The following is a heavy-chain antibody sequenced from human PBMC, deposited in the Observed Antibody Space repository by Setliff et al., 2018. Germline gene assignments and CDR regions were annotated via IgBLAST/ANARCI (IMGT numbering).Heavy chain of an antibody. CDR3: ARDVFPYHYEGAFDI. CDR2: INPSSGRT. V-gene: IGHV1-46*01. Sequence: ASVKVSCKESGYTFTSHYMHWVRQAPGLGLEGMGTINPSSGRTSYAQKFQGRVTMTSDTSTSTVYMDMSRLRSEDTAVYYCARDVFPYHYEGAFDIWGQGTMVTVSS. CDR1: GYTFTSHY. J-gene: IGHJ3*02. D-gene: IGHD3-22*01.